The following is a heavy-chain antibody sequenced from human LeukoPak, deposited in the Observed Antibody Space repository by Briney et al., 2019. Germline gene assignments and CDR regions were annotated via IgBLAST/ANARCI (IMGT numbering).Heavy chain of an antibody. CDR1: GESFSAYY. V-gene: IGHV4-34*01. D-gene: IGHD6-19*01. J-gene: IGHJ4*02. Sequence: SETPSLTCAVHGESFSAYYWSWIRQSPGKGLEWIGEINHSGSTNHSPSLKSRVTISLDTSNNQFSLKLTSVTAADTAVYYCARGPTPEYSSGWYWDSWGQGTLVTVSS. CDR2: INHSGST. CDR3: ARGPTPEYSSGWYWDS.